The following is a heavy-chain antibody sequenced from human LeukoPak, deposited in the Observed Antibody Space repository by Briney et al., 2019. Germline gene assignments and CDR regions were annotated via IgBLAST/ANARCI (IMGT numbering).Heavy chain of an antibody. J-gene: IGHJ4*02. Sequence: GGSLRLSCAASGFAFNTYCMNWIRQAPGEGLEWVANINEDGSEKSYMDSVVGRFTISRDNAKNSLSLQMNSLRAEDTAVYFCVREYFYNSSGYRALRYWGQGTLVTVSS. CDR3: VREYFYNSSGYRALRY. V-gene: IGHV3-7*01. D-gene: IGHD3-22*01. CDR2: INEDGSEK. CDR1: GFAFNTYC.